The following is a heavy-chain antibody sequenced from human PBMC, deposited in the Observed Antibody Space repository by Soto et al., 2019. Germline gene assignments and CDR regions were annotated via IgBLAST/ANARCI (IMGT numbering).Heavy chain of an antibody. V-gene: IGHV3-23*01. J-gene: IGHJ5*02. CDR2: ITAAGDGT. CDR3: ARKMYSSSFNWFDP. D-gene: IGHD6-13*01. CDR1: GITFSNYM. Sequence: PGGSLRLSCEASGITFSNYMMTWIRQAPGKGLEWVSTITAAGDGTYYADSVKGRFTMSRETSKNTLYLQMNSLRAEDTAVYYCARKMYSSSFNWFDPWGQGILVTVSS.